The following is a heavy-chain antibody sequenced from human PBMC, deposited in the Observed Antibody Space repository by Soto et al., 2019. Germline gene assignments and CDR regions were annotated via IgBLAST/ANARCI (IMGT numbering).Heavy chain of an antibody. CDR2: IIPIFGTA. CDR1: GGTFSSYA. D-gene: IGHD2-21*02. Sequence: QVQLVQSVAEVKKPGSSVNVYFKASGGTFSSYAISWVRQAPGQGLEWIGGIIPIFGTANYAQKFQGRVTITADKSTSTAYMELSRLRSEDTAVYYCARAYCGCDYYPRTPDAFDIWGQGTMVTVS. V-gene: IGHV1-69*06. J-gene: IGHJ3*02. CDR3: ARAYCGCDYYPRTPDAFDI.